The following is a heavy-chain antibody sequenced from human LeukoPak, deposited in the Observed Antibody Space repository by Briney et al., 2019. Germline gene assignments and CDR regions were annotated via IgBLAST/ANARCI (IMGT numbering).Heavy chain of an antibody. CDR1: GYTFTGYY. J-gene: IGHJ4*02. CDR2: IIPIFGTA. Sequence: SVKVSCKASGYTFTGYYMHWVRQAPGQGLEWMGGIIPIFGTANYAQKFQGRVTITADESTSTAYMELSSLRSEDTAVYYCARDGDSGSYYTDYWGQGTLVTVSS. V-gene: IGHV1-69*13. CDR3: ARDGDSGSYYTDY. D-gene: IGHD1-26*01.